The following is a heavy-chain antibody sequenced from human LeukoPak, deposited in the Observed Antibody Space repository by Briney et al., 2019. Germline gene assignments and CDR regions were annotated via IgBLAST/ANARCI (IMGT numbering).Heavy chain of an antibody. Sequence: PGGSLRLSCAASGFTFNNYAMSWVRQAPGKGLEWVSAISGSGSTTYYADSVKGRFTISRDNSKNTLYLQMNSLRAEDTAVYYCARLGDGDYFDYWGQGTLVTVSS. V-gene: IGHV3-23*01. CDR3: ARLGDGDYFDY. J-gene: IGHJ4*02. CDR2: ISGSGSTT. CDR1: GFTFNNYA. D-gene: IGHD3-16*01.